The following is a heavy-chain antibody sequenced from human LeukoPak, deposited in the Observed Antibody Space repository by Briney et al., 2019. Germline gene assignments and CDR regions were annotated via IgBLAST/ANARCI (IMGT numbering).Heavy chain of an antibody. CDR2: IKQDGSEK. D-gene: IGHD4-17*01. V-gene: IGHV3-7*03. J-gene: IGHJ4*02. CDR1: GFTFSSYW. Sequence: GGSLRLSCAASGFTFSSYWMGWVRQAPGKGLEWMANIKQDGSEKYYVDSVKGRFTISRDNAKNSLYLQMNSLRAEDTAVYYCARDTDYGDDYFDYWGQGTLVTVSS. CDR3: ARDTDYGDDYFDY.